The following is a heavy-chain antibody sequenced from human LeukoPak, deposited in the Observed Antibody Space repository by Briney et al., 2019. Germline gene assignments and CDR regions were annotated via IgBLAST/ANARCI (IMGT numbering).Heavy chain of an antibody. Sequence: PGGSLRLSCAASGFTFSSYGMHWVRQAPGKGLEWVAFIRYDGSNKYYADSVKGRFTISRDNSKNTLYLQMNSLRAEDTAVYYCARDQRRGYSGYDPYYFDYWGQGTLVTVSS. CDR1: GFTFSSYG. J-gene: IGHJ4*02. V-gene: IGHV3-30*02. D-gene: IGHD5-12*01. CDR2: IRYDGSNK. CDR3: ARDQRRGYSGYDPYYFDY.